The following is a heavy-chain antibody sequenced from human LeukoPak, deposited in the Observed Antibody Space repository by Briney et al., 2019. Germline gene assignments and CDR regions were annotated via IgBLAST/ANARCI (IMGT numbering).Heavy chain of an antibody. CDR2: IYYSGST. V-gene: IGHV4-61*01. Sequence: SETLSLTCTVSGGSVSSGSYSWSWIRQPPGKGLEWIGYIYYSGSTNYNPSLKSRVTISVDTSKNQFSLKLSSVTAADTAVYYCATIGYFDYWGQGTLVTVSS. D-gene: IGHD3-22*01. CDR3: ATIGYFDY. CDR1: GGSVSSGSYS. J-gene: IGHJ4*02.